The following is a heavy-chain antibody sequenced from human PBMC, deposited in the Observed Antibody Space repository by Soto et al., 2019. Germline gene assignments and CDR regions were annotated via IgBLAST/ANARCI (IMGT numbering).Heavy chain of an antibody. V-gene: IGHV1-69*06. CDR2: IIPIFGTA. J-gene: IGHJ6*02. D-gene: IGHD2-15*01. Sequence: QVQLVQSGAEVKKPGSSVKVSCKASGGTFSSYAISWVRQAPGQGLEWMGGIIPIFGTANYAQKFQGRVTMPVDKYASTAEMELSSMRSEDTSVYDCAINGNCRGGSGFPGTFRYHYYGIDVWGQGTTVTVSS. CDR1: GGTFSSYA. CDR3: AINGNCRGGSGFPGTFRYHYYGIDV.